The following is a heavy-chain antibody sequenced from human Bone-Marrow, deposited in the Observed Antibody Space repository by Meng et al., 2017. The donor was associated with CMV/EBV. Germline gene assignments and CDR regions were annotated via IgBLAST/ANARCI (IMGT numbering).Heavy chain of an antibody. V-gene: IGHV3-7*01. Sequence: GESLKISCAGSGFTFSYSWMSWVRQAPGKGLEWVANIKQDGSEKYYVDSVKGRFTISRDNAKNSLYLQMNSLRAEDTAVYYCAREGGNSGFDYWGQGTLVTVSS. J-gene: IGHJ4*02. CDR3: AREGGNSGFDY. D-gene: IGHD4-23*01. CDR2: IKQDGSEK. CDR1: GFTFSYSW.